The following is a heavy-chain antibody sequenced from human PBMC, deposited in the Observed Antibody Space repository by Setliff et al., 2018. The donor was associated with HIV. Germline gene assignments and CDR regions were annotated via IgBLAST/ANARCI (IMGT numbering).Heavy chain of an antibody. CDR2: ISDSGSTI. Sequence: GGSLRLSCAASGFTFSDYYMSWIRQAPGKGLEWISYISDSGSTIYYADSVKGRFTISRDNAKNSLYLQMNSLRADDTAVYYCALKQQLSLREWFDPWGQGTLVTVSS. CDR3: ALKQQLSLREWFDP. D-gene: IGHD6-13*01. V-gene: IGHV3-11*04. CDR1: GFTFSDYY. J-gene: IGHJ5*02.